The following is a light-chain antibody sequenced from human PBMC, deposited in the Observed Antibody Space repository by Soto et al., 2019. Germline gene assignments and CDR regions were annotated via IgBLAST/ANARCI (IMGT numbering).Light chain of an antibody. V-gene: IGKV3D-20*02. CDR3: QQRSNWPHT. CDR2: GAS. J-gene: IGKJ5*01. Sequence: ILLTQSPCTLSLSPGERATLSCRASQSVSKKYLAWYQQKPGQAPRLLIYGASNRATGIPERFSGSGSGTDFTLTISRLEPEDFAVYYCQQRSNWPHTFGQGTRLEIK. CDR1: QSVSKKY.